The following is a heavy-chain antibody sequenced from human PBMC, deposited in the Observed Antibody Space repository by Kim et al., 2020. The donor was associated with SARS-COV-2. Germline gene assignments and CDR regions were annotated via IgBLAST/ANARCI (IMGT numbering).Heavy chain of an antibody. J-gene: IGHJ5*02. D-gene: IGHD3-10*01. V-gene: IGHV4-59*01. CDR3: ARVRFGDFDP. Sequence: STNYNPSLKSRVTISVDTSKNQFSLKLSSVTAADTAVYYCARVRFGDFDPWGQGTLVTVSS. CDR2: ST.